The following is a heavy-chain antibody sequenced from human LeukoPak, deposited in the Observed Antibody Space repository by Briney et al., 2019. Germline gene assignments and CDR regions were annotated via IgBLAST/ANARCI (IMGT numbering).Heavy chain of an antibody. J-gene: IGHJ4*02. D-gene: IGHD3-10*01. CDR1: GFTFDDYT. Sequence: GGSLRLSCAASGFTFDDYTIHWVRQAPGKGLEWVSLISWDGGTTYYADSVKGRFTISRDNAKNSLYLQMNSLRAEDTAVYYCARAGALLWFGERGSFDYWGQGTLVTVSS. CDR3: ARAGALLWFGERGSFDY. CDR2: ISWDGGTT. V-gene: IGHV3-43*01.